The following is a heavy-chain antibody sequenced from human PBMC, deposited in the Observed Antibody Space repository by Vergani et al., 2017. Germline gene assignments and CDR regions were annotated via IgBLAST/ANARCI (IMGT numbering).Heavy chain of an antibody. D-gene: IGHD7-27*01. J-gene: IGHJ4*02. Sequence: QVQLQESGPGLVKPSQTLSLTCTVSGGSISSGSYYWSWIRQPAGKGLEWIGRIYTIGSTNYNPSLKSLVTISVDTSKNKFSLKLSSVTAADTAVYYCARGLGSYWGQGTLVTVSS. V-gene: IGHV4-61*02. CDR2: IYTIGST. CDR3: ARGLGSY. CDR1: GGSISSGSYY.